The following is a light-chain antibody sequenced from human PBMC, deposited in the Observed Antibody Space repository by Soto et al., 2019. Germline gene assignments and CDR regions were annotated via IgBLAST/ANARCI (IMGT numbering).Light chain of an antibody. V-gene: IGLV2-23*01. CDR2: EGS. CDR1: NSDIGGYIL. Sequence: QSALTQPASVSGSPGQSITISCTGTNSDIGGYILVSWYQQEPGKAPKLMIYEGSKRPSGVSNRFSGSKSGNTASLTISGLQADDEAHYYCCSYVGSDTYVIFGGGTKLIVL. J-gene: IGLJ2*01. CDR3: CSYVGSDTYVI.